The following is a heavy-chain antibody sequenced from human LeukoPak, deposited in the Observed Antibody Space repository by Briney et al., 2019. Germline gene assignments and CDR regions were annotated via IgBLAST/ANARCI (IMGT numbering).Heavy chain of an antibody. CDR2: INPNSGGT. CDR3: ARSLAGGNNYYYGMDV. V-gene: IGHV1-2*02. D-gene: IGHD4-23*01. Sequence: ASVKVSCKASGGTFTNYAINWVRQAPGQGLEWMGWINPNSGGTNYAQKFQGRVTMTRDTSISTAYMELSRLRSDDTAVYYCARSLAGGNNYYYGMDVWGQGTTVTVSS. CDR1: GGTFTNYA. J-gene: IGHJ6*02.